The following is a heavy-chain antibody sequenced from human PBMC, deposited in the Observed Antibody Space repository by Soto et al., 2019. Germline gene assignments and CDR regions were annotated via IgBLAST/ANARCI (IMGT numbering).Heavy chain of an antibody. V-gene: IGHV3-15*01. D-gene: IGHD6-13*01. CDR1: GFTFSSYA. J-gene: IGHJ6*02. CDR2: IKSKTDGGTT. CDR3: TLRAAAAGSYYYYYYGMDV. Sequence: EVQLLESGGGLVQPGGSLRLSCAASGFTFSSYAMSWVRQAPGKGLEWVGRIKSKTDGGTTDYAAPVKGRFTISRDDSKNTLYLQMNSLKTEDTAVYYCTLRAAAAGSYYYYYYGMDVWGQGTTVTVSS.